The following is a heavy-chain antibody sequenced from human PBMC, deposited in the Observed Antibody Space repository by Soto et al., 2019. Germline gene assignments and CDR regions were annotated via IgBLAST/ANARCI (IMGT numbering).Heavy chain of an antibody. Sequence: QVQFQESGPGLVKPSETLSLTCTVSGGSISNYYCSWFRQPPGKGLEWIGYIKYNGDSAYNFSLKSRVTMSMDPSKTQFSLMLESVTATDTAVYYCARHGFGSLHGLVDVWGQGTTVIVSS. J-gene: IGHJ6*02. CDR1: GGSISNYY. V-gene: IGHV4-59*08. D-gene: IGHD3-10*01. CDR2: IKYNGDS. CDR3: ARHGFGSLHGLVDV.